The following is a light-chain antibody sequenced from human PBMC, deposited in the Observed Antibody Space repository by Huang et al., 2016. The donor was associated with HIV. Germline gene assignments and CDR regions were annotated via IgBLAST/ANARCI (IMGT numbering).Light chain of an antibody. J-gene: IGKJ4*01. Sequence: EIVLTQSPGTLSLSPGERAALSCRASQNVTSNFLAWYQQRSGQAPRLLIYGTSNRAIGIPDRFIGSGSGTDFILTINRLEPEDAAVYFCQQYVMSPVTFGGGTKVEI. V-gene: IGKV3-20*01. CDR1: QNVTSNF. CDR3: QQYVMSPVT. CDR2: GTS.